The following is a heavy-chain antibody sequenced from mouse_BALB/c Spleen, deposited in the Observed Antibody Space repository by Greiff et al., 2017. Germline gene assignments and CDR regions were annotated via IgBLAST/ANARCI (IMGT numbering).Heavy chain of an antibody. V-gene: IGHV3-8*02. D-gene: IGHD6-1*01. Sequence: EVQLVESGPSLVKPAQSLSLSCSVTGDSITSGYWNWVRKFPGNKLEYMGYISHSGSTYYNPSLKSRISITRDTSKNHYYLQLNSVTTEDTATYYCARLGVGSYWYFDVWGAGTTVTVSS. J-gene: IGHJ1*01. CDR3: ARLGVGSYWYFDV. CDR2: ISHSGST. CDR1: GDSITSGY.